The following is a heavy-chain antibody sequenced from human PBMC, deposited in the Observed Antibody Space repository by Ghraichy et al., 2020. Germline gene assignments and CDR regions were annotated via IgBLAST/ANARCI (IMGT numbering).Heavy chain of an antibody. D-gene: IGHD6-13*01. Sequence: GGSLRLSCAASGFTVNTNYMSWVRQLPGKGLEWVSVIYNGGNTYYADSVKGRFTISRDNSKNTLYLQMNSLRAEDTALYYCATLSTAAGYFDSWGQGTLVTVSS. CDR2: IYNGGNT. CDR3: ATLSTAAGYFDS. J-gene: IGHJ4*02. V-gene: IGHV3-53*01. CDR1: GFTVNTNY.